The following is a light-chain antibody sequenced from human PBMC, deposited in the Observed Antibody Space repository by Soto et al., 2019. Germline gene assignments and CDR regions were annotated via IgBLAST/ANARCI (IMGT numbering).Light chain of an antibody. CDR3: QSYDSSLSDHYV. Sequence: QSVLRHPPSVSGAPGHMVTISCTGSSSNIGAGYDVHWYQQLPGTAPKLLIYGNSNRPSGVPDRFSGSKSGTSASLAITGLQAEDEADYYRQSYDSSLSDHYVFGTGTKVTVL. CDR1: SSNIGAGYD. J-gene: IGLJ1*01. CDR2: GNS. V-gene: IGLV1-40*01.